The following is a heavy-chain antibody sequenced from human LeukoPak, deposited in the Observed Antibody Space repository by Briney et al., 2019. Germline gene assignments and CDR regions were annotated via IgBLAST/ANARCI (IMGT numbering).Heavy chain of an antibody. CDR1: GGSISSSSYY. J-gene: IGHJ4*02. V-gene: IGHV4-39*07. CDR2: IYYSGST. CDR3: ARGTWVSQGPYYFDY. D-gene: IGHD2-8*01. Sequence: SETLSLTCTVSGGSISSSSYYWGWIRQPPGKGLEWIGSIYYSGSTYYNPSLKSRVTISVDTSKNQFSLKLSSVTAADTAVYYCARGTWVSQGPYYFDYWGQGTLVTVSS.